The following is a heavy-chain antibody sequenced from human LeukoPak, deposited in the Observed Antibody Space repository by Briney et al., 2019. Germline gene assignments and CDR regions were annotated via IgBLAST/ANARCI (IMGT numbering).Heavy chain of an antibody. CDR1: GGSISSGGYY. V-gene: IGHV4-61*08. CDR2: IYYSGST. J-gene: IGHJ4*02. D-gene: IGHD3-3*01. Sequence: SETLSLTCTVSGGSISSGGYYWSWIRQPPGKGLEWIGYIYYSGSTNYNPSLKSRVTISVDTSKNQFSLKLSSVTAADTAVYYCARVGVWSGYYVDYWGQGTLVTVSS. CDR3: ARVGVWSGYYVDY.